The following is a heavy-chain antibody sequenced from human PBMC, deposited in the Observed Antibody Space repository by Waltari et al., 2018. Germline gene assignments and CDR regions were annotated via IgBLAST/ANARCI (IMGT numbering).Heavy chain of an antibody. V-gene: IGHV1-3*01. CDR1: GYTFTSYA. CDR3: ARSGYYDILTGYFHYFDY. CDR2: INAGNGNT. Sequence: QVQLVQSGAEVKKPGASVKVSCKASGYTFTSYAMHLVRQAPGQRLEWMGWINAGNGNTKYSQKFQGRVTITRDTSASTAYMELSSLRSEDTAVYYCARSGYYDILTGYFHYFDYWGQGTLVTVSS. J-gene: IGHJ4*02. D-gene: IGHD3-9*01.